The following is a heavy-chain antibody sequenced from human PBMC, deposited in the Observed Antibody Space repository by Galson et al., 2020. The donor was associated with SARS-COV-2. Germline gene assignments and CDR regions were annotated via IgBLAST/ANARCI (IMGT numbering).Heavy chain of an antibody. J-gene: IGHJ4*02. V-gene: IGHV3-7*03. CDR1: GFTFSSYW. D-gene: IGHD3-16*02. Sequence: GESLKISCAASGFTFSSYWMSWVRQAPGKGLEWVANIKQDGSEKYYVDSVKGRFTISRDNAKNSLYLQMNSLRAEDTAVYYCARDVSYDYVWGSYRPGVYYFDYWGQGTLVTVSS. CDR3: ARDVSYDYVWGSYRPGVYYFDY. CDR2: IKQDGSEK.